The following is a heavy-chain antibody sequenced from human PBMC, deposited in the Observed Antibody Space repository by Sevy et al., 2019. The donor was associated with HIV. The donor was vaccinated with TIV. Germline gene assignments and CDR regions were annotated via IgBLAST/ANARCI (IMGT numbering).Heavy chain of an antibody. CDR3: ARGGFYFGSEDYYGKAGYDS. Sequence: GGSLRLSCATSGFSFNDYAMHWVRQAPGKGLEWVSGINWDGSEKDYADSVEGRFTISRNNDKKSLYLQMSSLRREYTALYFCARGGFYFGSEDYYGKAGYDSWGPGTVVTVSS. J-gene: IGHJ4*02. V-gene: IGHV3-9*01. CDR1: GFSFNDYA. CDR2: INWDGSEK. D-gene: IGHD3-10*01.